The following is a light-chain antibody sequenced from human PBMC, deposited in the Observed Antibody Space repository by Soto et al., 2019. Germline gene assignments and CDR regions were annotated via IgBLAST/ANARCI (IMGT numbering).Light chain of an antibody. CDR2: DAS. CDR3: QQYHSSSIT. V-gene: IGKV1-5*01. Sequence: DIQMTQSPSTLSASVGDRVTITCRASQTISSWLAWYQQKPGKAPTLLIYDASTLERGVPSRFSGTVYGTEVTLSINSLQTDDVETYYCQQYHSSSITFGQGTRRDIK. CDR1: QTISSW. J-gene: IGKJ5*01.